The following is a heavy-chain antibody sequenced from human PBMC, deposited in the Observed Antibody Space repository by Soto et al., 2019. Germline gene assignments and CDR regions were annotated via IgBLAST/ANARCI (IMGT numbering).Heavy chain of an antibody. D-gene: IGHD3-22*01. CDR3: ARQDEPYSYPSSGFYAFDY. Sequence: GESLKISCKASGSTLTSNWIGWVRQMPGKGLEWMGIIYPGDSNTRYSPSFQGQVTISADTAINTAYLQWSSLRASDPAIYYCARQDEPYSYPSSGFYAFDYWSQGTPVTLSS. J-gene: IGHJ4*01. V-gene: IGHV5-51*01. CDR1: GSTLTSNW. CDR2: IYPGDSNT.